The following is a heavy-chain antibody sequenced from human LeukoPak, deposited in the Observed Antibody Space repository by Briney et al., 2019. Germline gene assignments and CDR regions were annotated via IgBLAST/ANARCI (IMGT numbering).Heavy chain of an antibody. V-gene: IGHV3-7*01. J-gene: IGHJ4*02. CDR1: GFTFSGNW. D-gene: IGHD5-24*01. CDR2: INPDGSQK. CDR3: AKLLGTATTYDS. Sequence: GGSLTLSCAASGFTFSGNWMSWVRQAPGKGLEWVASINPDGSQKLYVDSVKGRLTISRDNTKSSLYLQMNSLGAGDTAMYYCAKLLGTATTYDSWGPGTRVTVSS.